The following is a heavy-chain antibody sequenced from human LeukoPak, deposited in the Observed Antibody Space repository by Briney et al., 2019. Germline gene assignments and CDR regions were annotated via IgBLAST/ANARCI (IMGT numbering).Heavy chain of an antibody. D-gene: IGHD2-15*01. CDR2: THDHGST. Sequence: TGGSLRLSCAASGFTVSSNYMSWVRQTPGKGLEWIGYTHDHGSTNYNPSLKSRVTISVDTSNNQFSLRLSSVTAADTAIYFCALLQAHRPLDYWGQGTLVTVSS. J-gene: IGHJ4*02. V-gene: IGHV4-59*02. CDR1: GFTVSSNY. CDR3: ALLQAHRPLDY.